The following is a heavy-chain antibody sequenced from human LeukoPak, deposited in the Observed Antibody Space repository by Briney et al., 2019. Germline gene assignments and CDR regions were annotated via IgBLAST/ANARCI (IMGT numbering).Heavy chain of an antibody. CDR2: ISSSSTYR. CDR1: GFIFSRYW. CDR3: ARGRYSGSYLLDY. Sequence: GGSLRLSCVGSGFIFSRYWMTWVCQAPGKGLEWVSSISSSSTYRYYAASVKGRFTISRDNAKNSLYLQMNSLRAEDTALYYCARGRYSGSYLLDYWGQGTLVTVSS. J-gene: IGHJ4*02. V-gene: IGHV3-21*01. D-gene: IGHD1-26*01.